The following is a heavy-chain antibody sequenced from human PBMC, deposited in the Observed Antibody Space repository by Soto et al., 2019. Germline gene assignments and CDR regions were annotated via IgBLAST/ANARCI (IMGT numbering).Heavy chain of an antibody. D-gene: IGHD5-12*01. CDR1: GGSFSGYY. CDR3: ARGHSTKIVATIGDYYYYMDV. V-gene: IGHV4-34*01. CDR2: INHSGST. Sequence: SETLSLTYAVYGGSFSGYYWSWIRQPPGKGLEWIGEINHSGSTNYNPSLKSRVTISVDTSKNQFSLKLSSVTAADTAVYYCARGHSTKIVATIGDYYYYMDVWGKGTTVTVSS. J-gene: IGHJ6*03.